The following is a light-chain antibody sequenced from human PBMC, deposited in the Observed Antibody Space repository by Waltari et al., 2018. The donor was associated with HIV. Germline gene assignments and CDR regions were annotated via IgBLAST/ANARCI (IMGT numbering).Light chain of an antibody. CDR3: SAYAGSSNVL. CDR2: EVS. CDR1: SSDVGGDNY. V-gene: IGLV2-8*01. Sequence: QSALTQPPSASGSPGQSVTISCTGTSSDVGGDNYVPWYQQHPGKAPKRMIYEVSKRPSGVPDRFSGSKSGNAASLTVSGLQVEDEADYYCSAYAGSSNVLFGGGTKLTVL. J-gene: IGLJ2*01.